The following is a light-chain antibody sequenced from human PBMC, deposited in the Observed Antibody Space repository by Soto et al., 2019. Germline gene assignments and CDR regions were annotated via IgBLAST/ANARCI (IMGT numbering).Light chain of an antibody. V-gene: IGKV3-20*01. Sequence: EIVLTQSPGTLSLSPGERATLSCRASQSINNRYLAWYQQKPGQAPRLLIYAASSRATGIPDRFSGSGSGTDFTLPIRRLEPEDFAVYYCQQFGSSPGFTFGPGTKVDIK. CDR3: QQFGSSPGFT. J-gene: IGKJ3*01. CDR1: QSINNRY. CDR2: AAS.